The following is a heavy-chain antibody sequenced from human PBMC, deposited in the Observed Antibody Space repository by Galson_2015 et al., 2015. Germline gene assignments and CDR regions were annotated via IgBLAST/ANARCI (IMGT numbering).Heavy chain of an antibody. Sequence: SVKVSCKASGGSLSDSPISWVRQAPGQGLEWMGRINPVLDLPNYAQKFQGRITIIADKSTSTAYMEMSSLTSEDTAVYYCATRLGDGDSRLGTFDVWGQGTFVAVSS. J-gene: IGHJ3*01. D-gene: IGHD4-17*01. V-gene: IGHV1-69*02. CDR3: ATRLGDGDSRLGTFDV. CDR1: GGSLSDSP. CDR2: INPVLDLP.